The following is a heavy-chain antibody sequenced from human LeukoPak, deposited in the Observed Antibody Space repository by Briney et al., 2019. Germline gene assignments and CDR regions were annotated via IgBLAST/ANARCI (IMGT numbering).Heavy chain of an antibody. D-gene: IGHD3-10*01. CDR2: INPSGGST. Sequence: ASVKVSCKASGYTFTGYYMHWVRQAPGQGLEWMGIINPSGGSTSYAQKFQGRVTMTRDTSTSTVYMELSSLRSEDTAVYYCARERRGSLWFGELWDMDVWGKGTTVTISS. J-gene: IGHJ6*03. CDR1: GYTFTGYY. CDR3: ARERRGSLWFGELWDMDV. V-gene: IGHV1-46*01.